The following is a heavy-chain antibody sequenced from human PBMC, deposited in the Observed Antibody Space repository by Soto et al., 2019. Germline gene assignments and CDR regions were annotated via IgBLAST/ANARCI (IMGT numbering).Heavy chain of an antibody. CDR1: GGYISSGYF. CDR2: IYYSGGT. J-gene: IGHJ4*02. D-gene: IGHD6-13*01. Sequence: SETLSLTCTVSGGYISSGYFWSWIRQRPGKGLEWIGNIYYSGGTYSNPSLESRVVMSVDTSKDEVTLKVNSVTAADTAMYYCARFAKEENPRRESWYAFDIWGQGILVTVSS. CDR3: ARFAKEENPRRESWYAFDI. V-gene: IGHV4-31*03.